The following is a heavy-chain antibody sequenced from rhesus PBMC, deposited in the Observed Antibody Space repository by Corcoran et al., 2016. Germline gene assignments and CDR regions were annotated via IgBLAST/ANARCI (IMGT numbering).Heavy chain of an antibody. Sequence: QVQLVQSGAEVEKPGSSVKVSCKASGYTLTDYYMHWGRQAPRQGLEWMGWINPYNGNTKYAQKFQGRVTMTRDTSTSTAFMELSSLRSEDTAVYYCARDTVTYLSTTFDYWGQGVLVTVSS. D-gene: IGHD4-23*01. J-gene: IGHJ4*01. CDR1: GYTLTDYY. CDR3: ARDTVTYLSTTFDY. CDR2: INPYNGNT. V-gene: IGHV1S2*01.